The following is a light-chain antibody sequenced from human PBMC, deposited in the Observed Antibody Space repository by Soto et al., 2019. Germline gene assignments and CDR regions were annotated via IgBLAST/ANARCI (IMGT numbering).Light chain of an antibody. CDR2: GAS. CDR1: QSVSSN. CDR3: QQYDNWPLT. Sequence: DIVMTQSPATLPVSPGERAPLSCRARQSVSSNLAWYQQKPGQAPRFLIYGASTRATGIPARFSGSGSGTEFTLTISSLQSEDFAVYYCQQYDNWPLTFGGGTKVDI. V-gene: IGKV3-15*01. J-gene: IGKJ4*01.